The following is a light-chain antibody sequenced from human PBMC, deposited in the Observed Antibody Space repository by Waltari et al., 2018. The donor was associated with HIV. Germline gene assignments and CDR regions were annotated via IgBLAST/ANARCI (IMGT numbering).Light chain of an antibody. CDR2: DVN. CDR3: CSYAGSFTWV. V-gene: IGLV2-11*01. J-gene: IGLJ3*02. Sequence: QSALPQPRSVSGSPGQSVTISCSGTISDVGCSNFVSWYHQHSGKAPKLLIFDVNNRPSGVPDRFSGSKYGNTASLTVSGLQAEDEADYFCCSYAGSFTWVFGGGTNLAVL. CDR1: ISDVGCSNF.